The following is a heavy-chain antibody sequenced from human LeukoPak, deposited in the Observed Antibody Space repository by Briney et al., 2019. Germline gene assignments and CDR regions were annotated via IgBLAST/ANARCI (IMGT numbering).Heavy chain of an antibody. V-gene: IGHV4-38-2*02. J-gene: IGHJ4*02. Sequence: SETLSLTCTVSGYSISSGYYWGWIRQPPGKGLEWIGSIYHSGSTYYNPSLKSRVTISEDTSKNQFSLKLSSVTAADTAVYYCARTYSSSSRGWVGDFDYWGQGTLVTVSS. CDR3: ARTYSSSSRGWVGDFDY. D-gene: IGHD6-6*01. CDR2: IYHSGST. CDR1: GYSISSGYY.